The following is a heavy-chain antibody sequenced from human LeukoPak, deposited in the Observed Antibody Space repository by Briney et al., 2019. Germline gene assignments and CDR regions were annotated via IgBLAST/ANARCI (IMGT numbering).Heavy chain of an antibody. CDR2: INGDGSST. D-gene: IGHD4-17*01. Sequence: GGSLRLSCAASGFTFSDYWMHWVRQAPGKGLVWVSRINGDGSSTSYADSVKGRFTISRDSAKNTLYLQMNSLRAEDTAVYYCAKGVTLYGDYYFDYWGQGTQVTVSS. V-gene: IGHV3-74*01. CDR1: GFTFSDYW. CDR3: AKGVTLYGDYYFDY. J-gene: IGHJ4*02.